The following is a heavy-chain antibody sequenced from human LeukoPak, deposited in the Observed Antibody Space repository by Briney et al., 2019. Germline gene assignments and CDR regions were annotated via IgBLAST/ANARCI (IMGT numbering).Heavy chain of an antibody. CDR2: IRNKGYNYAT. V-gene: IGHV3-73*01. CDR1: GFAFSGSA. D-gene: IGHD4-11*01. J-gene: IGHJ5*02. Sequence: GGSLRLSCAASGFAFSGSAIHWVRQASGKGLEWVGRIRNKGYNYATSYATSMKGRFTISRIDSKNTAYLQMNSLKTEDTAVYYCARDFRSNYGLGLNWFDPWGQGTLVTVSS. CDR3: ARDFRSNYGLGLNWFDP.